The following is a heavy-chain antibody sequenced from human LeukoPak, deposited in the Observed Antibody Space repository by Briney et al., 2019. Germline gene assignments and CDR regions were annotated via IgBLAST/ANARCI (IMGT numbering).Heavy chain of an antibody. D-gene: IGHD3-10*01. J-gene: IGHJ5*02. Sequence: KPSGTLSLTCAVSGGSISSTNWWSWVRQPPGKGLEWIGRIYTSGSTNYNPSLKGRVTMSVDTSKNQFSLKLSSVTAADTAVYYCARSYYYGSGSYRFDPWGQGTLVTVSS. CDR2: IYTSGST. CDR3: ARSYYYGSGSYRFDP. CDR1: GGSISSTNW. V-gene: IGHV4-4*02.